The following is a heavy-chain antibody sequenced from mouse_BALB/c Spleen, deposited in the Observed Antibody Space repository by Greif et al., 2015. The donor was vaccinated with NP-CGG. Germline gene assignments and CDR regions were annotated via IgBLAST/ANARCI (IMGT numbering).Heavy chain of an antibody. Sequence: EVQGVESGPRLVKPSQTLSLTCSVTGDSITSGYWNWIRKFPGNKLEYMGCISYSGSTYYNPSLKSRISITRDTSKNQYYLQLNSVTTEDTATYYCARSPYGNYAMDYWGQGTSVTVSS. D-gene: IGHD2-1*01. CDR1: GDSITSGY. CDR2: ISYSGST. J-gene: IGHJ4*01. CDR3: ARSPYGNYAMDY. V-gene: IGHV3-8*02.